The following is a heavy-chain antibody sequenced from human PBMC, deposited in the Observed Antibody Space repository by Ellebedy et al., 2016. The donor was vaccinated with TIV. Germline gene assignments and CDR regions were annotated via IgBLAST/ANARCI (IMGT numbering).Heavy chain of an antibody. CDR2: ISYDGSNK. V-gene: IGHV3-30-3*01. D-gene: IGHD3-10*01. Sequence: GESLKISXAASGFTFSSYAMHWVRQAPGKGLEWVAVISYDGSNKYYADSVKGRFTISRDNSKNTLYLQMNSLRAEDTAVYYCAREWGYGSGMDWFDPWGQGTLVTVSS. CDR3: AREWGYGSGMDWFDP. J-gene: IGHJ5*02. CDR1: GFTFSSYA.